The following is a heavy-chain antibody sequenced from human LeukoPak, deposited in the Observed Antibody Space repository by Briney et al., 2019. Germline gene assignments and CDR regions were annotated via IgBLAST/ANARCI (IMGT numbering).Heavy chain of an antibody. V-gene: IGHV3-74*01. J-gene: IGHJ4*02. Sequence: GGSLRLSCAASGFTFSSYYMNWVRQAPGKGLVWVSRINSDGSSTSYADSVKGRFTISRDNAKNSLYLQMNSLRAEDTAVYYCATSSTWPPGWDYWGQGTRVTVSS. CDR3: ATSSTWPPGWDY. CDR1: GFTFSSYY. CDR2: INSDGSST. D-gene: IGHD6-13*01.